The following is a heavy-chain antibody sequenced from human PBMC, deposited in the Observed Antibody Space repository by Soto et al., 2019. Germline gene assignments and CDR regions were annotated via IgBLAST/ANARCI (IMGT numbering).Heavy chain of an antibody. J-gene: IGHJ6*02. CDR1: GFTFSSYW. CDR3: ARGRRGYSYGFGYYYYYGMDV. D-gene: IGHD5-18*01. Sequence: GSLRLSCAASGFTFSSYWMSWVRQAPGKGLEWVANIKQDGSEKYYVDSVKGRFTISRDNAKNSLYLQMNSLRAEDTAVYYCARGRRGYSYGFGYYYYYGMDVWGQGTTVTVSS. CDR2: IKQDGSEK. V-gene: IGHV3-7*05.